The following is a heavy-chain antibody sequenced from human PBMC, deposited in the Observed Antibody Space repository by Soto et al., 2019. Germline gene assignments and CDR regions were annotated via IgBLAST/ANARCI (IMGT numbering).Heavy chain of an antibody. V-gene: IGHV1-8*01. CDR1: GDTFNNFD. Sequence: QVQLVQSGAEVKKPGAAVKVSCKPFGDTFNNFDINWVRQATGQGPVWVGWMRADSGDSGHAQKFQGRLTLARDTSVRTLYMELRNLRVEDTAVYYCARCIRGQGFVAGGQGALITVSS. J-gene: IGHJ5*02. CDR3: ARCIRGQGFVA. D-gene: IGHD2-15*01. CDR2: MRADSGDS.